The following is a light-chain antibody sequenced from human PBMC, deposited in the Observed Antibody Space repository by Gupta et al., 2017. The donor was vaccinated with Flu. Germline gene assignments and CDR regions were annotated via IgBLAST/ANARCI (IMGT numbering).Light chain of an antibody. CDR3: QVWDTSSDHVV. J-gene: IGLJ3*02. CDR1: NIETKS. Sequence: SYVLTQPPSLSVAPGQTARITCGGNNIETKSVHWYHQKPGQAPVLVVYDDSDRPSGIPERFSGSNSGNTATLTISRVEAGDEAHYYCQVWDTSSDHVVFGGGTELAVL. CDR2: DDS. V-gene: IGLV3-21*02.